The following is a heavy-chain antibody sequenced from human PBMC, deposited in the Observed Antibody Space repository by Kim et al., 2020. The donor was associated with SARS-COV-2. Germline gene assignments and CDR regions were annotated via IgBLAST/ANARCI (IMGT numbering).Heavy chain of an antibody. V-gene: IGHV3-33*01. CDR3: ARENIVECGMDV. Sequence: YANSVKCRFTISRDKSKNTPYLQMNSLRAEDTAVYYCARENIVECGMDVCGQGTTVTVSS. D-gene: IGHD2-15*01. J-gene: IGHJ6*02.